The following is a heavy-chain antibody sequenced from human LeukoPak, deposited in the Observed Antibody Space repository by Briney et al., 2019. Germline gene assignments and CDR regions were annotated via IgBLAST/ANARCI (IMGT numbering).Heavy chain of an antibody. CDR2: IKQDGSEK. J-gene: IGHJ4*02. CDR3: ARGRYCSGGSCQRLDY. D-gene: IGHD2-15*01. CDR1: GFTFSNAW. Sequence: GGSLRLSCAASGFTFSNAWMSWVRQAPGKGLEWVANIKQDGSEKYYVDSMKGRFTISRDNAENSLYLQMNSLRAEDTAVYYCARGRYCSGGSCQRLDYWGRGTLVTVSS. V-gene: IGHV3-7*01.